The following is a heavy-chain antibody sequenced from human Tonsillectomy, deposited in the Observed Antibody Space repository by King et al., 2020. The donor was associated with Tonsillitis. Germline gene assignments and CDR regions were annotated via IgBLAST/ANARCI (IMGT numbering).Heavy chain of an antibody. CDR1: GFSLSTSGVG. V-gene: IGHV2-5*05. Sequence: QITLKESGPTLVKPTQTLTLTCTFSGFSLSTSGVGVGWIRQPPGKALEWLALIYWDDDKRYGPSLRSRVTIAKDTSKNQVVLTMTKMDPVDTGTYYCANRKNAAASGTGAFDIWGQGTVVTVSS. CDR2: IYWDDDK. J-gene: IGHJ3*02. CDR3: ANRKNAAASGTGAFDI. D-gene: IGHD6-13*01.